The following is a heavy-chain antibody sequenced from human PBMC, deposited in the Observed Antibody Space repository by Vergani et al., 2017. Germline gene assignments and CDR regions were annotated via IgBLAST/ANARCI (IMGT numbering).Heavy chain of an antibody. CDR3: AGTPKYSSSSGFDY. CDR2: INPNSGGT. Sequence: QVQLVQSGAEVKKPGASVKVSCKASGYTFTGYYMHWVRQAPGQGLEWMGWINPNSGGTNYAQKFQGRVTMTRDTSKNQFSLKLSSVTAADTAVYYCAGTPKYSSSSGFDYWGQGTLVTVSS. CDR1: GYTFTGYY. J-gene: IGHJ4*02. V-gene: IGHV1-2*02. D-gene: IGHD6-6*01.